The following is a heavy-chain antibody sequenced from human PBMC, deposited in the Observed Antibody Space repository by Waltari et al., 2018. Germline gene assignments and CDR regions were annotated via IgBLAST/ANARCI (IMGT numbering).Heavy chain of an antibody. CDR2: IYYSGST. CDR1: GGSIRSSSYY. Sequence: QLQLQESGPGLVKPSETLSLTCTVSGGSIRSSSYYWGWIRPPTGKGLEWIGSIYYSGSTYYNPSLKSRVTISVDTSKNQFSLKLSSVTAADTAVYYCARLQAAGTVDYWGQGTLVTVSS. J-gene: IGHJ4*02. CDR3: ARLQAAGTVDY. D-gene: IGHD6-13*01. V-gene: IGHV4-39*07.